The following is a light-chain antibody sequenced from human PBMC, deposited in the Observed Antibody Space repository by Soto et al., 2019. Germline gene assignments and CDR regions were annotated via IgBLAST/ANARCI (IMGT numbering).Light chain of an antibody. CDR3: QQYNNWPRT. CDR1: QSVSSN. CDR2: GAS. Sequence: EIVMTQSPATLSVSPGDRATLSCRASQSVSSNLAWYQQKPGQAPRLLIYGASTRATGIPAMFSGSGSGTEFTLTISSLQSEDFAVYYCQQYNNWPRTFGQGTKVEIK. J-gene: IGKJ1*01. V-gene: IGKV3-15*01.